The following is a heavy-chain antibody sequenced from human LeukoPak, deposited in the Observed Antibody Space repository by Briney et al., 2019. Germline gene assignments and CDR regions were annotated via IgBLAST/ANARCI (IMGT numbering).Heavy chain of an antibody. Sequence: SETLSLTCTVSGGSISSYYWSWIRQPPGKGLEWIGYFYYRGSTKYNPSLKSRVTISVDKSKNQFSLKLSSVTAADTAVYYCARGSIVATRFDYWGQGTLVTVSS. J-gene: IGHJ4*02. CDR2: FYYRGST. V-gene: IGHV4-59*01. D-gene: IGHD5-12*01. CDR3: ARGSIVATRFDY. CDR1: GGSISSYY.